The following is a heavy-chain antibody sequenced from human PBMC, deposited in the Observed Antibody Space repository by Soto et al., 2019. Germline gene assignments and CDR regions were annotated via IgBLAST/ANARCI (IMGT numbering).Heavy chain of an antibody. D-gene: IGHD6-6*01. CDR1: GYTFTSYG. V-gene: IGHV1-18*01. J-gene: IGHJ6*02. Sequence: QVQLVQSGAEVKKPGASVKVSCKASGYTFTSYGISWVRQAPGQGLEWMGWISAYNGNTNYAQKLKGRVTMTTDTSTSTAYMELRSLRSDDTAVYYCARLKSSSYYYYYGMDVWGQGTTVTVSS. CDR2: ISAYNGNT. CDR3: ARLKSSSYYYYYGMDV.